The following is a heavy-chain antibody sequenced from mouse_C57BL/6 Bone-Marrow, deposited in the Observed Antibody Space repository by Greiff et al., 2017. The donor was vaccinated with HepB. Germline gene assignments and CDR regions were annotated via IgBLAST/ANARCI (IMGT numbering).Heavy chain of an antibody. D-gene: IGHD1-1*01. V-gene: IGHV1-69*01. CDR1: GYTFTSYW. Sequence: VQLQQPGAELVMPGASVKLSCKASGYTFTSYWMHWVKQRPGQGLEWIGEIDPSDSYTNYNQKFKGKSTLTVDKSSSTAYMQLSSLTSEDSAVYYCARGTTVVATGAMDYWGQGTSVTVSS. CDR2: IDPSDSYT. J-gene: IGHJ4*01. CDR3: ARGTTVVATGAMDY.